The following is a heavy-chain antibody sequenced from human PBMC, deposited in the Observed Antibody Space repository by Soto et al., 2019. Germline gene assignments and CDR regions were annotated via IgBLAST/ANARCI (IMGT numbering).Heavy chain of an antibody. D-gene: IGHD4-17*01. CDR1: GGSISSGGYY. Sequence: TLSLTCTVSGGSISSGGYYWSWIRQHPGKGLEWIGYIYYSGSTYYNPSLKSRVTISVDTSKNQFSLKLSSVTAADTAVYYCARGQGIKPQLAAYGDYFFGYWGQGTLVTVSS. J-gene: IGHJ4*02. CDR2: IYYSGST. V-gene: IGHV4-31*03. CDR3: ARGQGIKPQLAAYGDYFFGY.